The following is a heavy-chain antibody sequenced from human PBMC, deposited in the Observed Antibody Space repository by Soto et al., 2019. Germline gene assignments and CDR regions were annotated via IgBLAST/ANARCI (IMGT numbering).Heavy chain of an antibody. D-gene: IGHD4-4*01. CDR1: GGTFSRYA. J-gene: IGHJ5*02. CDR2: IIPIFGTA. CDR3: ASEDSNYEGGPHWFDP. Sequence: QVQLVQSGAEVKKPGSSVKVSCKASGGTFSRYAISWVRQAPGQGLEWMGGIIPIFGTANYAQKFQGRVTITADDSTSPAYMELSSLRSEDTVVYYCASEDSNYEGGPHWFDPWGQGTLVTVSS. V-gene: IGHV1-69*01.